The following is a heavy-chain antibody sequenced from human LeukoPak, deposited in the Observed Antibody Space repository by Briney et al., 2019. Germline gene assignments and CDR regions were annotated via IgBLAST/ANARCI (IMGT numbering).Heavy chain of an antibody. J-gene: IGHJ2*01. Sequence: GGSLRLSCAASGFTFSRYWMHWVRQAPGKGLEWVSRIQIDGSSTNYADSVKGRFTISRDNDKNTLYLKMHSLRAEDTAMYYCSRVLPGGSRSLDLWGLGTLVIVSS. D-gene: IGHD1-26*01. CDR1: GFTFSRYW. CDR2: IQIDGSST. V-gene: IGHV3-74*01. CDR3: SRVLPGGSRSLDL.